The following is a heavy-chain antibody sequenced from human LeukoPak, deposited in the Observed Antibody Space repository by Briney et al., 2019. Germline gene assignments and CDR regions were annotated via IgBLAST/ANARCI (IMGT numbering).Heavy chain of an antibody. CDR2: LSDSGVTT. CDR3: AKARGSGNSVYFDH. CDR1: GFTFSSYA. V-gene: IGHV3-23*01. D-gene: IGHD4-23*01. Sequence: GGSLRLSCATSGFTFSSYAMSWVRQAPGKGLEWVSALSDSGVTTYYADSVKGRFTISRDNSKNTLFLQMNSLRVEDTALYFCAKARGSGNSVYFDHWGQGTLVTVSS. J-gene: IGHJ4*02.